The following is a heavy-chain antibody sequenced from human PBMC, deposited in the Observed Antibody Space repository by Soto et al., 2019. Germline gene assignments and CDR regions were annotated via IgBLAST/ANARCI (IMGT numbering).Heavy chain of an antibody. CDR2: IYYSGST. CDR3: ARRGMFYDFWSGYSSYYYYAMDV. V-gene: IGHV4-30-4*01. CDR1: GGSISSGDYY. J-gene: IGHJ6*02. Sequence: KASETLSLTCTVSGGSISSGDYYWSWIRQPPGKGLERIGHIYYSGSTYYNPSLKSRVTISVDTSKNQFSLKLSSVTAADTAIYYCARRGMFYDFWSGYSSYYYYAMDVWGQGTTVTVSS. D-gene: IGHD3-3*01.